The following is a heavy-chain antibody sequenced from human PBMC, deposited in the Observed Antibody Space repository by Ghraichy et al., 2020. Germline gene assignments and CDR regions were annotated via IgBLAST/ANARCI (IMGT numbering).Heavy chain of an antibody. Sequence: GGSLRPSCAAPGFIFTGYWMTWVRQVPGKGLEWVANIKHDESERYYLDSVKGRFTIFRDNSKNSLYLQMSSLSAADTAIYYCARGGYCSGCGSYSDYWGPGTLVTVSS. J-gene: IGHJ4*02. CDR2: IKHDESER. CDR1: GFIFTGYW. D-gene: IGHD2-15*01. V-gene: IGHV3-7*03. CDR3: ARGGYCSGCGSYSDY.